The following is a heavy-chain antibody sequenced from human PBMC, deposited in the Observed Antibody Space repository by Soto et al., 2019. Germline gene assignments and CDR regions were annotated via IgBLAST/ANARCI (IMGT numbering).Heavy chain of an antibody. CDR2: ISYDGSNK. J-gene: IGHJ6*02. CDR1: GFTFSSYA. V-gene: IGHV3-30-3*01. Sequence: QVQLVESGGGVVQPGRSLRLSCAASGFTFSSYAMHWVRQAPGKGLEWVAVISYDGSNKYYADSVKGRFTISRDNSKNTLYLQMNSLRAEDTAVYSCARVEVTAAMEYYYGMDVWGQGTTVTVSS. CDR3: ARVEVTAAMEYYYGMDV. D-gene: IGHD2-2*01.